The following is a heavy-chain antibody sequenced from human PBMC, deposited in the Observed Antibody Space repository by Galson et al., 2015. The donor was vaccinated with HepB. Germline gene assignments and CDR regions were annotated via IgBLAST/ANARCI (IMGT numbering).Heavy chain of an antibody. Sequence: SVKVSCKASGYTLTSFFLHWMRQAPGQGLEWMGAIYPGGFDTHYAQKFLGRLTVTRDTSTNTVYMELSSLGSEDTAVYYCTREGKGHCTGGSCHSFDYWGQGTLVTVSS. D-gene: IGHD2-15*01. V-gene: IGHV1-46*01. J-gene: IGHJ4*02. CDR2: IYPGGFDT. CDR1: GYTLTSFF. CDR3: TREGKGHCTGGSCHSFDY.